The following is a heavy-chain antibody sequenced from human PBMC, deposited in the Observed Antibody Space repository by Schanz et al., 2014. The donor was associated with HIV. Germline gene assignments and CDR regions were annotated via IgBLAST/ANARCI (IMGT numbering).Heavy chain of an antibody. D-gene: IGHD5-12*01. CDR2: INHNGDP. J-gene: IGHJ4*02. Sequence: QVQLQQWGAGLLKPSETLSLTCAVYGSFGGTWWNWLRQPPGKGLEWIGDINHNGDPRYNASLKSRVTISLDSPKRQFSLKLKSVPAADTAVYFCARATTRTFHPTYYFDSWGQGTLVTVSS. V-gene: IGHV4-34*02. CDR3: ARATTRTFHPTYYFDS. CDR1: GSFGGTW.